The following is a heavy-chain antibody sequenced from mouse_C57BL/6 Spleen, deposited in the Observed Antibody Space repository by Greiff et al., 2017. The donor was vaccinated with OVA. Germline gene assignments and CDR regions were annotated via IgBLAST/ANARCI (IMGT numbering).Heavy chain of an antibody. D-gene: IGHD2-2*01. Sequence: QLQQSGPELVKPGASVKISCKAFGYTFTDYYMNWVKQSHGKSLEWIGDINPNNGGTSYNQKFKGKATLTVDKSSSTAYMELRSLTSEDSAVYYCASEGYGYEKDDWGKGTTLTVSS. J-gene: IGHJ2*01. V-gene: IGHV1-26*01. CDR1: GYTFTDYY. CDR3: ASEGYGYEKDD. CDR2: INPNNGGT.